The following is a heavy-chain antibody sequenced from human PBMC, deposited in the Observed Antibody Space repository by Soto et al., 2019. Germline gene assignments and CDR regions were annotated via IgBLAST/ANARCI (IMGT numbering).Heavy chain of an antibody. CDR3: ARDRAGAPHY. V-gene: IGHV3-30-3*01. D-gene: IGHD1-26*01. J-gene: IGHJ4*02. CDR2: ISYDGSNK. CDR1: GFTFSSYA. Sequence: QVQLVESGGGVVQPGRSLRLSCAASGFTFSSYAMHWVRQAPGKGLEWVAVISYDGSNKYYADSVKGRFTISRDNSKNTLYLQMNSRRAEDTAVYYCARDRAGAPHYWGQGTLVTVSS.